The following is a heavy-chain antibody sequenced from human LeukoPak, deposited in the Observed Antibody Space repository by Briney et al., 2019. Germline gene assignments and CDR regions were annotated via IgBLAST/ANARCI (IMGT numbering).Heavy chain of an antibody. CDR2: ISYDGSNK. J-gene: IGHJ4*02. Sequence: GRSLRLSCAASGFTFSSYGTHWVRQAPGKGLEWVAVISYDGSNKYYADSVKGRFTISRDNSKNTLYLQMNSLRAEDTAVYYCAKALTRYCSGGSCSATDYWGQGTLVTVSS. CDR3: AKALTRYCSGGSCSATDY. D-gene: IGHD2-15*01. V-gene: IGHV3-30*18. CDR1: GFTFSSYG.